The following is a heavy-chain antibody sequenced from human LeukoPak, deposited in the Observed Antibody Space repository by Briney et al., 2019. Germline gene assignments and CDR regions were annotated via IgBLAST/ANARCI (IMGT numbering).Heavy chain of an antibody. J-gene: IGHJ6*03. D-gene: IGHD3-10*01. CDR2: LYDGGTT. Sequence: SETLSLTCSVSGASISRSTYHWGWIRQPPGKGLEWIGSLYDGGTTYYNSSLKSRVTISPDTSTNQVSLKLRSVTPADTAVYFCVGELDNKDLQENYFYYYMDVWGKGTTVIVSS. CDR1: GASISRSTYH. V-gene: IGHV4-39*01. CDR3: VGELDNKDLQENYFYYYMDV.